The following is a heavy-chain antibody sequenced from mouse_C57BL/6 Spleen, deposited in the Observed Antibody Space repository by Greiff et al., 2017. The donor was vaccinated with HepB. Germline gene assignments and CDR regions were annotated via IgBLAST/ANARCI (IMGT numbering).Heavy chain of an antibody. J-gene: IGHJ1*02. D-gene: IGHD1-1*01. CDR2: IRLKSDNYAT. V-gene: IGHV6-3*01. CDR1: GFTFSNDW. Sequence: EAKVEESGGGLVQPGGSMKLSCVTSGFTFSNDWMNSVCQSPEKGLEWVAQIRLKSDNYATHYEESVKGRFTISRDDSKSSVYLQMNNLRAEDTGIYYGTATTVLPLYFDVSGTVTTVTVSS. CDR3: TATTVLPLYFDV.